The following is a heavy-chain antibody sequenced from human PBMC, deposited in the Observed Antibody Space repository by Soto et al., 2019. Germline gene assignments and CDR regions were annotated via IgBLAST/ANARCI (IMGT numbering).Heavy chain of an antibody. Sequence: GGSLRLSCAASGFTFSSYGMHWVRQAPGKGLEWVAVISYDGSNKYYADSVKGRFTISRDNSKNTLYLQMNSLRAGDTAVYYCVRGALEGLFFIHYYYYYMDVWGKGTTVTVSS. D-gene: IGHD3-3*01. CDR2: ISYDGSNK. CDR3: VRGALEGLFFIHYYYYYMDV. CDR1: GFTFSSYG. J-gene: IGHJ6*03. V-gene: IGHV3-30*03.